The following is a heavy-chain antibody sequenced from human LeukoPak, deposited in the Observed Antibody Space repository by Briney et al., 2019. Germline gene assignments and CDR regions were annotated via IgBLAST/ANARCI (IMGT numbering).Heavy chain of an antibody. Sequence: PGGSLGLSCAASGFTFTNYGMHWVRQAPGKGLEWVAYIASDGNYRDYVDSVRGRFIVSRDNSKNTLYLQMDSLRAEDTAVYYCANLPYNWNEYFDDYWGQGTLVTVSS. CDR1: GFTFTNYG. J-gene: IGHJ4*02. CDR3: ANLPYNWNEYFDDY. D-gene: IGHD1-1*01. CDR2: IASDGNYR. V-gene: IGHV3-30*02.